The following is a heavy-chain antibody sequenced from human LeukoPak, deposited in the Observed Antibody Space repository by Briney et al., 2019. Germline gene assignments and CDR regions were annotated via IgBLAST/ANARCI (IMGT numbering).Heavy chain of an antibody. CDR1: GFTFSSYA. D-gene: IGHD5-12*01. CDR2: ISYDGSNK. CDR3: AHNKHGGYDIRYYFDY. Sequence: GGSLRLSCAASGFTFSSYAMHWVRQAPGKGLEWVAVISYDGSNKYYADPVKGRFTISRDNSKNTLYLQMNSLRAEDTAVYYCAHNKHGGYDIRYYFDYWGQGTLVTVSS. J-gene: IGHJ4*02. V-gene: IGHV3-30-3*01.